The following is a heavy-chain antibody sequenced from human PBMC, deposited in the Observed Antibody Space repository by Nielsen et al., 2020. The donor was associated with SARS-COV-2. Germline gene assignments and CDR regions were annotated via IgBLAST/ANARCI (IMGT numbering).Heavy chain of an antibody. J-gene: IGHJ4*02. CDR2: IEHNGIT. V-gene: IGHV4-34*01. D-gene: IGHD3-10*01. Sequence: SETLSLTCAVYGGSFSGYYWTWIRQSPGKGLEWIGQIEHNGITKYNLSLKSRVTISVDTSRNQFSLKLTSVTAADTAVYYCASVRYYYGSGSFYRYDHWGQGTLVTVSS. CDR1: GGSFSGYY. CDR3: ASVRYYYGSGSFYRYDH.